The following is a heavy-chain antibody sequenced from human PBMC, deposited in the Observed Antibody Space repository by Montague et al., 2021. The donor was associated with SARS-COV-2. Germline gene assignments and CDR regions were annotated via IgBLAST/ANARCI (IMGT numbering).Heavy chain of an antibody. CDR3: AVELNYFFDY. D-gene: IGHD1-7*01. V-gene: IGHV4-39*01. CDR1: GDSITNTRYF. J-gene: IGHJ4*02. Sequence: SETLSLTCNVSGDSITNTRYFWGWIRQPPGKALEWIGSIYHNGNTYYNPSLERRALLSIDTSKNQFSLRLSSVIASDTAVYDCAVELNYFFDYWGQGFLVSVSS. CDR2: IYHNGNT.